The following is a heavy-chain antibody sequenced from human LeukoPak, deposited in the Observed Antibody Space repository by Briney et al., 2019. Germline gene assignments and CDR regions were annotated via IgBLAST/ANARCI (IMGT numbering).Heavy chain of an antibody. J-gene: IGHJ4*02. CDR2: IYYTGNT. CDR3: ARLGGATSPFGY. CDR1: GGSISSYY. Sequence: SETLSLTCTVSGGSISSYYWSWIRQPPGKGLEWIGYIYYTGNTDYNPSLKSRVTISVDTSKNQFSLNLSSVTAADTAIYYCARLGGATSPFGYWGQGTLVTVSS. V-gene: IGHV4-59*08. D-gene: IGHD1-26*01.